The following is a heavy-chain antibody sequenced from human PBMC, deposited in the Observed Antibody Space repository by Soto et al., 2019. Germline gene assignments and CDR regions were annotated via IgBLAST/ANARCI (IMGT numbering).Heavy chain of an antibody. Sequence: SSETLSLTCAVSGGSISSGGYSWSWIRQPPGKGLEWIGYIYHSGSTYYNPSLKSRVTISVDRSKNQFSLKLSSVTAADTAVYYCARGGVRGFDYWGQGTLVNVSS. V-gene: IGHV4-30-2*01. CDR2: IYHSGST. D-gene: IGHD3-10*01. CDR3: ARGGVRGFDY. J-gene: IGHJ4*02. CDR1: GGSISSGGYS.